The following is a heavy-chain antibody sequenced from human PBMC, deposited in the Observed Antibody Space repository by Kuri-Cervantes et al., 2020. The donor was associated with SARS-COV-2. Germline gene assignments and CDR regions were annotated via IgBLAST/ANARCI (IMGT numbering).Heavy chain of an antibody. V-gene: IGHV3-53*01. J-gene: IGHJ6*02. CDR2: IYSGGST. Sequence: GESLKISCAASGFTVSSNYMSRVRQAPGKGLEWVSVIYSGGSTYYADSVKGRFTISRDNSQNTLYLQMNSLRVEDTAIYYCAKIKSLYSDYYGMDVWGQGTTVTVSS. D-gene: IGHD6-13*01. CDR1: GFTVSSNY. CDR3: AKIKSLYSDYYGMDV.